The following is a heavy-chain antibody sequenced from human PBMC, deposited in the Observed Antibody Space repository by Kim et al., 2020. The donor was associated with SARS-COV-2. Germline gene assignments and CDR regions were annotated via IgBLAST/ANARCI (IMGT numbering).Heavy chain of an antibody. CDR3: ARQALRELSYLDY. J-gene: IGHJ4*02. V-gene: IGHV4-39*01. D-gene: IGHD3-16*02. Sequence: HPPLKSRVTISLATSKNQSSLKLSSVTAAETAVYYCARQALRELSYLDYWGQGTLVTVSS.